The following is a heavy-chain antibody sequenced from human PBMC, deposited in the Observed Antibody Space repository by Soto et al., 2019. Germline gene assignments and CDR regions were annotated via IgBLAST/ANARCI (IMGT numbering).Heavy chain of an antibody. CDR3: ARDLVAYFDY. CDR1: GFIFSNYG. D-gene: IGHD5-12*01. Sequence: GSLRLSCAASGFIFSNYGMNWVRQAPGKGLEWVAVIWYDGSNKYYADSVKGRFTISRDNSKNTVYLQMNSLRAEDTAVYYCARDLVAYFDYWGQGAQVTVSS. CDR2: IWYDGSNK. J-gene: IGHJ4*02. V-gene: IGHV3-33*01.